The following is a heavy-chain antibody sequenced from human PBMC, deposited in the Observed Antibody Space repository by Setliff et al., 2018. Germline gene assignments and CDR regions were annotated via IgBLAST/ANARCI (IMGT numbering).Heavy chain of an antibody. V-gene: IGHV3-15*01. CDR1: GFTFSNAW. J-gene: IGHJ6*03. D-gene: IGHD3-3*01. Sequence: GESLKISCAASGFTFSNAWMSWVRQAPGKGLEWVGRIKSKTDGGTTDYAAPVKGRFTISRDDSKNTLYLQMNSLKTEDTAVYYCTTGFLEWLNYYYYYMDVWGKGTTVTVSS. CDR2: IKSKTDGGTT. CDR3: TTGFLEWLNYYYYYMDV.